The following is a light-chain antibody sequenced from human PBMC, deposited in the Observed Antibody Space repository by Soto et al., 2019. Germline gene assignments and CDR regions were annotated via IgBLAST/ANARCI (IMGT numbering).Light chain of an antibody. CDR3: QQLYSYPLT. CDR2: TAS. V-gene: IGKV1-9*01. CDR1: QGINSY. J-gene: IGKJ4*01. Sequence: DIQMTQSAASLSASVGDRVTVTCRASQGINSYLAWYQQRPGKAPKLLSYTASTLQSGVPSRFSGSGSGTEFTLTITSLQPEDFAAYYCQQLYSYPLTFGGGTKVDI.